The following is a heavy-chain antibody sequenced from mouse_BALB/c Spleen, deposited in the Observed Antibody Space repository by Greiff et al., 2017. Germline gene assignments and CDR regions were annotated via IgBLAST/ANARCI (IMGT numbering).Heavy chain of an antibody. CDR1: GFAFSSYG. J-gene: IGHJ2*01. D-gene: IGHD1-1*01. Sequence: EVKLMESGGGLVKPGGSLKLSCAASGFAFSSYGMSWVRQTPDKRLEWVATISSGGSYTYYPDSVKGRFTISRDNAKNTLYLQMSSLKSEDTAMYYCARLNYYGSPYYFDYWGQGTTLTVAS. V-gene: IGHV5-6*03. CDR3: ARLNYYGSPYYFDY. CDR2: ISSGGSYT.